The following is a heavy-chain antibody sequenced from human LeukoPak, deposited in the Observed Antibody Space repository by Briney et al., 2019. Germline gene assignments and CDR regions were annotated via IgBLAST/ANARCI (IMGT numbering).Heavy chain of an antibody. CDR1: GFAFSTFD. CDR2: IRSSGDIT. CDR3: AKGAWLGD. Sequence: SGGSLRLSCAASGFAFSTFDMSWGRQAPGKGLEWLSVIRSSGDITYYADSVKGRFTVSRDNSKNTLYLQMSSLRDGDTAVYHCAKGAWLGDWGQGTLVTVPA. V-gene: IGHV3-23*01. J-gene: IGHJ4*02. D-gene: IGHD3-10*01.